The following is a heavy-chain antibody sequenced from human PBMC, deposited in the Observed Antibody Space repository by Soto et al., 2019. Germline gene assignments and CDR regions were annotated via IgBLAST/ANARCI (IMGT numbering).Heavy chain of an antibody. D-gene: IGHD2-8*01. CDR1: GFTFSNYW. J-gene: IGHJ6*02. Sequence: GGSLRLSCAASGFTFSNYWMGWVRQAPGRGLEWVANINEDGSETYYADSVNGRFTISRDNSKDTLYLQMNSLRAEDTAVYYCAKVPYVLAGNYYYYYGMDVWGQGTTVTVSS. CDR3: AKVPYVLAGNYYYYYGMDV. V-gene: IGHV3-7*03. CDR2: INEDGSET.